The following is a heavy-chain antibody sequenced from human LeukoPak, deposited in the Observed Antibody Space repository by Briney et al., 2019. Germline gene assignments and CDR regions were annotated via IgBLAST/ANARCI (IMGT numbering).Heavy chain of an antibody. V-gene: IGHV3-9*01. Sequence: GGSLRLSCAASGFTFDDYAMHWVRLAPGKGLEWVSGISWNSGSIGYADSVKGRFTISRDNAKNSLYLQMNSLRAEDTALYYCAKAFYCSSTSCYSDWGQGALVTVSS. CDR1: GFTFDDYA. J-gene: IGHJ4*02. D-gene: IGHD2-2*01. CDR2: ISWNSGSI. CDR3: AKAFYCSSTSCYSD.